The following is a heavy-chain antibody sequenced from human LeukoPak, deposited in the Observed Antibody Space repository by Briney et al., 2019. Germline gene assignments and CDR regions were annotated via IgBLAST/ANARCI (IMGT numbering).Heavy chain of an antibody. V-gene: IGHV4-59*01. D-gene: IGHD3-16*02. Sequence: PSETLSLLYTVSGGSISSYYWSWIRQPPAKGLEWIRYIHYSGSTKYIPYLKSRGSISVDTSKTQFSLKVSSVSAADTAVYYCARVHYDYVWGSYRTIDAFDIWGQGTMVTVSS. CDR1: GGSISSYY. J-gene: IGHJ3*02. CDR2: IHYSGST. CDR3: ARVHYDYVWGSYRTIDAFDI.